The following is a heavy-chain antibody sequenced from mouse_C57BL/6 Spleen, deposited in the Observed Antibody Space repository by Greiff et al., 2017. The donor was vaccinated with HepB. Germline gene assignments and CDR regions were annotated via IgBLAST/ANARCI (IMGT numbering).Heavy chain of an antibody. V-gene: IGHV1-69*01. CDR3: ARDIGLY. D-gene: IGHD2-2*01. J-gene: IGHJ3*01. CDR2: IDPSDSYT. CDR1: GYTFTSYW. Sequence: QVQLQQSGAELVMPGASVKLSCKASGYTFTSYWMHWVKQRPGQGLEWIGEIDPSDSYTNYNQKFKGKSTLTVDKSSSTAYMQLSSLTSEDSAVYYCARDIGLYWGQGTLVTVSA.